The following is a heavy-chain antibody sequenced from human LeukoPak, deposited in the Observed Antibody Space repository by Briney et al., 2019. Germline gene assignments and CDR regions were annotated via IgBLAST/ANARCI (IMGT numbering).Heavy chain of an antibody. CDR1: GGSFSGYY. V-gene: IGHV4-34*01. Sequence: SETLSLTCAVYGGSFSGYYWSWIRQPPGKGLEWIGEINHSGSTNYNPSLKSRVTISVDTSKNQFSLKLSSVTAADTAVYYCAREATAYSSSWYDAFDIWGQGTMVTVSS. D-gene: IGHD6-13*01. CDR2: INHSGST. J-gene: IGHJ3*02. CDR3: AREATAYSSSWYDAFDI.